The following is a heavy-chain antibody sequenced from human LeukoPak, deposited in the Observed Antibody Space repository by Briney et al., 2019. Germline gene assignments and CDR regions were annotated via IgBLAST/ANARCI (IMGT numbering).Heavy chain of an antibody. Sequence: GGSLRLSCAASGFTFSSYSMNWVRQAPGKGLEWVANMNQDGSAKGYVDSVKGRFTISRDNARNSLYLQMSSLRPEDTAVYYCATYTHWVAGDVWGQGTTVTVSS. D-gene: IGHD3-16*01. CDR3: ATYTHWVAGDV. V-gene: IGHV3-7*01. CDR1: GFTFSSYS. J-gene: IGHJ6*02. CDR2: MNQDGSAK.